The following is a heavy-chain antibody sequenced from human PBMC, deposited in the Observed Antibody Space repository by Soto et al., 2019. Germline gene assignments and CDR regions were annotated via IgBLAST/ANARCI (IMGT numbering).Heavy chain of an antibody. CDR2: MNPNSGNT. D-gene: IGHD5-18*01. J-gene: IGHJ6*02. CDR3: ARDGYSYGYYYYYYGMDV. V-gene: IGHV1-8*01. Sequence: GPSVKVSCKASGYTFTSYDINWVRQATGQGLEWMGWMNPNSGNTGYAQKFQGRVTMTRNTSISTAYMELSSLRSEDTAVYYCARDGYSYGYYYYYYGMDVWGQGTTVTVSS. CDR1: GYTFTSYD.